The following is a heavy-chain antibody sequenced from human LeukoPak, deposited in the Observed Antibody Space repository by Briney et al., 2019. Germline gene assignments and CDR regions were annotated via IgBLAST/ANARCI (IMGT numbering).Heavy chain of an antibody. J-gene: IGHJ4*02. D-gene: IGHD3-22*01. CDR2: ISGSGGST. V-gene: IGHV3-23*01. CDR3: TTDRPDYYDSRIFDY. Sequence: GGSLRLSCAASGFTFSSCAMSWVRQAPGKGLEWVSAISGSGGSTYYADSVKGRFTISRDNSKNTLYLQMNSLRAEDTAVYYCTTDRPDYYDSRIFDYWGQGTLVTVSS. CDR1: GFTFSSCA.